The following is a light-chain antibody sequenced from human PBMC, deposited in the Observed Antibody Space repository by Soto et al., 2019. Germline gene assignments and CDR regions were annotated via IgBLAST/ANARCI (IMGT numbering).Light chain of an antibody. CDR2: KAS. J-gene: IGKJ5*01. Sequence: IQMTQSPSTLSASVGDRVTITCRASQSVSSWLAWYQQKPGKAPNLLIYKASSLESGVPSRFSGSGSGTEFTLTISSLQPDDFATYYCQQYNSYSITFGQGTRLEIK. V-gene: IGKV1-5*03. CDR3: QQYNSYSIT. CDR1: QSVSSW.